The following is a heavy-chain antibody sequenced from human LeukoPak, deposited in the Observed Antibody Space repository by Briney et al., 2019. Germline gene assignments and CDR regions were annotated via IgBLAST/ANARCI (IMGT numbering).Heavy chain of an antibody. CDR2: ISSSSSYI. J-gene: IGHJ3*02. V-gene: IGHV3-21*01. CDR1: GFTFSSYS. D-gene: IGHD2-2*01. Sequence: PGGSLRLSCAASGFTFSSYSMNWVRQAPGKGLEWVSSISSSSSYIYYADSVKGRFTISRDNAKNSLYLQMNSLRAEDTAVYYCAREPWEVPAATNAFDIWGQGTMVTVSS. CDR3: AREPWEVPAATNAFDI.